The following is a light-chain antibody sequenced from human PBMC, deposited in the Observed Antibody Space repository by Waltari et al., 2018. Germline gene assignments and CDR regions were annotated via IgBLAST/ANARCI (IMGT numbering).Light chain of an antibody. Sequence: QSVLTQAPSASGTPRPRATVPCSGTRSNTRRHSVHWYQQPPGTAPQLLIYSSNQRPSGVPDRFSGSKSGTSASLAISGLQSEDEADYFCAVWDGSLNARVSGGGTKLTVL. V-gene: IGLV1-44*01. CDR3: AVWDGSLNARV. CDR1: RSNTRRHS. J-gene: IGLJ3*02. CDR2: SSN.